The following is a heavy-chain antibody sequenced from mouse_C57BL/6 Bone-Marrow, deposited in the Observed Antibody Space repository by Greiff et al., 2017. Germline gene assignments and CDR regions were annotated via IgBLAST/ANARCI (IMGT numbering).Heavy chain of an antibody. CDR1: GYTFTDYE. V-gene: IGHV1-15*01. J-gene: IGHJ3*01. Sequence: VQGVESGAELVRPGASVTLSCKASGYTFTDYEMHWVKQTPVHGLEWIGAIDPETGGTAYNQKFKGKAILTADKSSSTAYMELRSLTSEDSAVYYCTRGRWLLETWFAYWGQGTLVTVSA. CDR3: TRGRWLLETWFAY. CDR2: IDPETGGT. D-gene: IGHD2-3*01.